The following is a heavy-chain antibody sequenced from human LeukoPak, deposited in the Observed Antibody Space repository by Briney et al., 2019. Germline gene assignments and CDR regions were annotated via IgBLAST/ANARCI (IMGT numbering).Heavy chain of an antibody. CDR1: GESLNSYY. Sequence: PSETLSLTCAVYGESLNSYYWSWIRQSPGKGLEWIGDIFDGKTVNYNPSLKSRVTISAVTSTHQFSPSLRSVTPADTPVYFCASGAWSTRLQSWVQGALLIVSS. J-gene: IGHJ1*01. CDR3: ASGAWSTRLQS. CDR2: IFDGKTV. V-gene: IGHV4-34*12. D-gene: IGHD5/OR15-5a*01.